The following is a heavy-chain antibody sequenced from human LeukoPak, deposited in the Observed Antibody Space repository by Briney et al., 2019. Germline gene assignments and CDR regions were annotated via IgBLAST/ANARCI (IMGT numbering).Heavy chain of an antibody. J-gene: IGHJ6*02. CDR2: IKQDGSEK. Sequence: GGSLRLSCAASGFTFSSYWMSWVRQAPGKGLEWVANIKQDGSEKYYVDSVKGRFTISRDNAKNSLYLQMNSLRAEDTAVYYCARAAPFGDLYYYYYGMDVWGQGTTVTVSS. V-gene: IGHV3-7*01. CDR1: GFTFSSYW. CDR3: ARAAPFGDLYYYYYGMDV. D-gene: IGHD3-3*01.